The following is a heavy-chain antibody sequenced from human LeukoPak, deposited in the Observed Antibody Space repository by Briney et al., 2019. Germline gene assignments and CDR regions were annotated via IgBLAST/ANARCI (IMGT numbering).Heavy chain of an antibody. Sequence: GGSLRLSCAASGFTFSSHWMYWARQAPGKGLEWVANIKQDGSERFYVDSVKGRFTISRDNAKNSLYLQMNSLRAEDTAVYYCTRIIVEVPGVSDYCDSWGQGTLVTVSS. CDR2: IKQDGSER. CDR1: GFTFSSHW. J-gene: IGHJ4*02. V-gene: IGHV3-7*05. CDR3: TRIIVEVPGVSDYCDS. D-gene: IGHD2-2*01.